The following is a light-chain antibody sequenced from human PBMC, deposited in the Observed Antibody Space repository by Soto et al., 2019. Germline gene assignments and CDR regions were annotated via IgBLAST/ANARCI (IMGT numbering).Light chain of an antibody. CDR3: HQYNNWPPWT. CDR1: QSVSSN. Sequence: EIVMTQSPPTLSVSPGERATLSCRPSQSVSSNLAWYQQKPGQAPRLLIYGASTRATGIPARFSGSGSGTEFTLTISSLQSEDYAVYYCHQYNNWPPWTFGQGTKVDIK. CDR2: GAS. J-gene: IGKJ1*01. V-gene: IGKV3-15*01.